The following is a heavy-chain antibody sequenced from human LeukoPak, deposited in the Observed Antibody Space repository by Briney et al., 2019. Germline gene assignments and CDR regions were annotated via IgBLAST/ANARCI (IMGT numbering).Heavy chain of an antibody. D-gene: IGHD6-13*01. V-gene: IGHV4-34*01. CDR1: GGSFSGYY. CDR3: ARGLAKGAASGWFDP. CDR2: INHSGTT. J-gene: IGHJ5*02. Sequence: SETLSLTCAVYGGSFSGYYWSWIRQSPGKGLEWIGEINHSGTTNYNPSLKSRVTISGDTSKNQFSLKLSSVTAADTAVYYCARGLAKGAASGWFDPWGQGTLVTVSS.